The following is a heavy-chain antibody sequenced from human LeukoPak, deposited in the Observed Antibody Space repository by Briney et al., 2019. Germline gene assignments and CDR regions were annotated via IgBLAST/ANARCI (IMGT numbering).Heavy chain of an antibody. J-gene: IGHJ4*02. CDR2: IDTDGSNR. Sequence: GGSLRLSCAASGFTFSSYWMHWVRQTPGKGLVWVSRIDTDGSNRNYADSVKGRFTISRDNAKNTLYLEMNSLRAEDTAVYCCARICSNFVSLGFWGQGTLVTVSS. V-gene: IGHV3-74*01. D-gene: IGHD4-11*01. CDR3: ARICSNFVSLGF. CDR1: GFTFSSYW.